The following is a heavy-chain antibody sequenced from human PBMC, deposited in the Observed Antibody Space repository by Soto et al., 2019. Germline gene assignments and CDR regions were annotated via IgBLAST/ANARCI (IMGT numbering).Heavy chain of an antibody. D-gene: IGHD3-22*01. V-gene: IGHV3-30*18. CDR3: AKGGFDYYDSSGYPVPLDY. CDR1: GFTFSSYG. Sequence: QVQLVESGGGVVQPGRSLRLSCAASGFTFSSYGMHWVRQAPGKGLEWVAVISYDGSNKYYADSVKGRFTISRDNSKNTLYLQMNSLRAEDTAVSYCAKGGFDYYDSSGYPVPLDYCGQGTLVTVSS. J-gene: IGHJ4*02. CDR2: ISYDGSNK.